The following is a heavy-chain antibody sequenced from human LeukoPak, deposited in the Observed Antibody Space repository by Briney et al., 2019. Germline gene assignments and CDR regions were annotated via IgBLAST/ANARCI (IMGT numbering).Heavy chain of an antibody. Sequence: SETLSLTCTVSGGSISSYYWSWIRQPPGKGLEWIGYIYYSGSTNYNPSLKSRVTISVDTSKNQFSLKLSSVTAADTAVYYCARARCSGGSCYSGMDVWGKGTTVTVSS. CDR1: GGSISSYY. V-gene: IGHV4-59*01. D-gene: IGHD2-15*01. J-gene: IGHJ6*04. CDR2: IYYSGST. CDR3: ARARCSGGSCYSGMDV.